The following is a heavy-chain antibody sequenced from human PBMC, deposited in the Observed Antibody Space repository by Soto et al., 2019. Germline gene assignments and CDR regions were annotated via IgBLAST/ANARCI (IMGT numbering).Heavy chain of an antibody. CDR1: GFTFSSYS. Sequence: EVQLVESGGGLVKPGGSLRLSCAASGFTFSSYSMNWVRQAPGKGLEWVSSISSSSSYIYYADSVKGRFTISRDNAKNPMYLQRNSRRAEDTAVYYCARVDILPGYYPYYYYGMDVWGQGTTVTVSS. D-gene: IGHD3-9*01. CDR2: ISSSSSYI. V-gene: IGHV3-21*01. J-gene: IGHJ6*02. CDR3: ARVDILPGYYPYYYYGMDV.